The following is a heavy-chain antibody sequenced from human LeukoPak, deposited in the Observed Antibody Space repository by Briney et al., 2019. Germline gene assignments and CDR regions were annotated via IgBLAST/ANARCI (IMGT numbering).Heavy chain of an antibody. Sequence: GGSLRLSCAASGFTFTSYSMSWVRQAPGKGLEWVSGTSDRGDYTYYTDSVKGRFTISRDNSKNTLYLQMNSLRVEDTAVYSCAKDGLRIVALDYWGQGTLVTVSS. CDR3: AKDGLRIVALDY. D-gene: IGHD5-12*01. CDR2: TSDRGDYT. V-gene: IGHV3-23*01. J-gene: IGHJ4*02. CDR1: GFTFTSYS.